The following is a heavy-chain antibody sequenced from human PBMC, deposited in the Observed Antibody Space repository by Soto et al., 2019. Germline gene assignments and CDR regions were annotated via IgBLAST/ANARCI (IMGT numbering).Heavy chain of an antibody. CDR1: GFTFSSYG. CDR2: IWYDGSNK. V-gene: IGHV3-33*01. D-gene: IGHD3-22*01. Sequence: GGSLRLSCAASGFTFSSYGMHWVRQAPGKGLEWVAVIWYDGSNKYYADSVKGRFTISRDNSKNTLYLQMNSLRAEDTAVYYCARESQPRGGNYDSSGYYYRARGMDVWGQGTTVTVSS. J-gene: IGHJ6*01. CDR3: ARESQPRGGNYDSSGYYYRARGMDV.